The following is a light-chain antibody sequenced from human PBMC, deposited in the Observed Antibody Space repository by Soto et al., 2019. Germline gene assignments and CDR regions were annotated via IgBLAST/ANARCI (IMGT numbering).Light chain of an antibody. CDR2: AAS. V-gene: IGKV1-39*01. Sequence: DIHMTQSPSSLSASVADRVTISCRASQNIVGYLNWYQQTPGKAPKLLIYAASSLRSGVPSRFSGSGSGTDFNFTISSLQPEDFGTYYCQQSYGTPFTFGPGTQVDI. CDR1: QNIVGY. J-gene: IGKJ3*01. CDR3: QQSYGTPFT.